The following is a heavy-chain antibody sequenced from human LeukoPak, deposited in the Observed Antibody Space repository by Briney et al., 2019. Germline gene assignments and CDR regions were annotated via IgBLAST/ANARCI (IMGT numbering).Heavy chain of an antibody. V-gene: IGHV3-66*01. CDR2: IYSSGSK. Sequence: PGGSLRLSCAASGFTVNNYYMSWVRQAPGKGLEWVSVIYSSGSKYYADSVKGRFTISRDDSKNTLYLQMNSLRAEDSAVYYCARAQSLYNDYWGQGTLVTVSS. D-gene: IGHD3-16*01. CDR3: ARAQSLYNDY. CDR1: GFTVNNYY. J-gene: IGHJ4*02.